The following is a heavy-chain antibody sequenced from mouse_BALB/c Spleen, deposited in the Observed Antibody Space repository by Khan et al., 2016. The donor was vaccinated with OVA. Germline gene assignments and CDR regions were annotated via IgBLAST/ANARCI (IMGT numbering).Heavy chain of an antibody. J-gene: IGHJ3*01. CDR3: ARRNYFGYTFVY. CDR2: ISPGSGDT. Sequence: QVQLKQSGTELARPGTSVNLSCKASGYTFTDFYINWVKQRSGQGLEWIGEISPGSGDTYYNEKFKGKATLTADKSSSTAYMQLSSLTSEASAVXFCARRNYFGYTFVYWGQGTLVTVSA. D-gene: IGHD1-2*01. V-gene: IGHV1-77*01. CDR1: GYTFTDFY.